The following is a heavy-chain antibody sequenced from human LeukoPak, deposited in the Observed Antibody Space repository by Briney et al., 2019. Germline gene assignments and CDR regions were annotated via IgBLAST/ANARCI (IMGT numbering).Heavy chain of an antibody. V-gene: IGHV4-31*03. J-gene: IGHJ4*02. CDR2: IYYSGST. D-gene: IGHD4-17*01. Sequence: PSETLSLTCTVSGGSISSGGYYWSWIRQHPGKGLEWIGYIYYSGSTYYNPSLKSRVTISVDTSKNQFSLKLSSMTAADTAVYYCARDTGDSPFDYWGQGTLVTVSS. CDR3: ARDTGDSPFDY. CDR1: GGSISSGGYY.